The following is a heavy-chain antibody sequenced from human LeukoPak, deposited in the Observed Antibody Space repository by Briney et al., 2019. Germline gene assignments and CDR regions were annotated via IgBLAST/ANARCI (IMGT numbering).Heavy chain of an antibody. J-gene: IGHJ4*02. Sequence: GGSLRLSCAASGFTFSSSAMSWVRQAPGKGLEWVSAISNNGGYTYYADSVQGRFTISRDNSKSTLCLQMNSLRAEDTAVYYCAGRVTGYSSGYVYWGQGTLVTVSS. CDR2: ISNNGGYT. V-gene: IGHV3-23*01. CDR3: AGRVTGYSSGYVY. CDR1: GFTFSSSA. D-gene: IGHD5-18*01.